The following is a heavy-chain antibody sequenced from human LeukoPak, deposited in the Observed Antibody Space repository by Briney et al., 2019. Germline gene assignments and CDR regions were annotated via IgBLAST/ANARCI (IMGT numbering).Heavy chain of an antibody. Sequence: ASVKVSCKASGGTFSSYAISWVRQAPGQGLEWMGGIIPIFGTANYAQKFQGRVTMTRDTSISTAYMELSRLRSDDTAVYYCARFCDSSGCNFDYWGQGTLVTVSS. D-gene: IGHD3-22*01. CDR2: IIPIFGTA. J-gene: IGHJ4*02. CDR1: GGTFSSYA. V-gene: IGHV1-69*05. CDR3: ARFCDSSGCNFDY.